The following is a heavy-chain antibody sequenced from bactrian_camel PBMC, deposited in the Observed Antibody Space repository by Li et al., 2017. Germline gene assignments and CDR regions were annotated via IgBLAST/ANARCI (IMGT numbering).Heavy chain of an antibody. D-gene: IGHD2*01. J-gene: IGHJ6*01. Sequence: DVQLVESGGGSVQSGGSLRLSCAASGYTYNSLCMGWFRQAPGKEREGVAGINRGGNSTYYADSVKGRFTISSDNAKNTLYLQMNSLKPEDTAVYYRAADRRPYSGGYVALGYWGQGTQVTVS. CDR1: GYTYNSLC. CDR2: INRGGNST. V-gene: IGHV3S31*01. CDR3: AADRRPYSGGYVALGY.